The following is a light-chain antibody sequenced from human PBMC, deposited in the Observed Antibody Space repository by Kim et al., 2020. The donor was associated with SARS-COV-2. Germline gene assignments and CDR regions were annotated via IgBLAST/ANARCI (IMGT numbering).Light chain of an antibody. CDR1: NIGSKS. V-gene: IGLV3-21*04. Sequence: SYELTQPPSVSVAPGKTARITCGGNNIGSKSVHWYQQKPGQAPVLVIYYDSDRPSGIPERFSGSNSGNTATLTISRVEARDEADYYCQAWDSSSDHWVFG. J-gene: IGLJ3*02. CDR2: YDS. CDR3: QAWDSSSDHWV.